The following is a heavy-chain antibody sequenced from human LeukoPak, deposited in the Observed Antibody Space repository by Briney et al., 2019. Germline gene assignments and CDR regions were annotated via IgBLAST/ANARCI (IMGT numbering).Heavy chain of an antibody. CDR2: IIPIFGTA. CDR1: GYSFSNYW. D-gene: IGHD3-9*01. J-gene: IGHJ4*02. V-gene: IGHV1-69*01. Sequence: KISCKGSGYSFSNYWIGWVRQAPGQGLEWMGGIIPIFGTANYAQKFQGRVTITADESTSTAYMELSSLRSEDTAVYYCAGQYYDILTGYYPFDYWGQGTLVTVSS. CDR3: AGQYYDILTGYYPFDY.